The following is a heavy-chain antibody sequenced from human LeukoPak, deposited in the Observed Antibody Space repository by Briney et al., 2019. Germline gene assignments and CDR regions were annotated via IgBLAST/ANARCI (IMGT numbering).Heavy chain of an antibody. J-gene: IGHJ2*01. Sequence: GGSLRLSCAASGFTFSDFYMSWIRQVPGKGLEWVSYIGLSDSTIYYADSLKGRFAISRDNARNSLYLHMHSPRAEDTAVYYCARLKLGYWYFDLWGRGTLVTVST. CDR3: ARLKLGYWYFDL. V-gene: IGHV3-11*01. CDR2: IGLSDSTI. CDR1: GFTFSDFY. D-gene: IGHD7-27*01.